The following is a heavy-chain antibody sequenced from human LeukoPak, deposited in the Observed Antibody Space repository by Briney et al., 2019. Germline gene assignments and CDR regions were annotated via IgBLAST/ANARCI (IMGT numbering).Heavy chain of an antibody. V-gene: IGHV4-59*01. CDR1: GGSISSYY. J-gene: IGHJ2*01. D-gene: IGHD6-6*01. CDR3: ARGEYSSSSNYWYFDL. Sequence: SETLSLTCTVSGGSISSYYWSWIRQPPGKGLEWIGYIYYSGSTNYNPSLKSRVTISVDTSKNQFSLKLSSVTAADAAVYYCARGEYSSSSNYWYFDLWGRGTLVTVSS. CDR2: IYYSGST.